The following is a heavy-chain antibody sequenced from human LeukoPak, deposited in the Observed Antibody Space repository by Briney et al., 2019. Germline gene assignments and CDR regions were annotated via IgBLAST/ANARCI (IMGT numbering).Heavy chain of an antibody. CDR1: GGTFSSYA. CDR2: IIPILGIA. CDR3: ARVPTTGRYGDYVRDYYFDY. J-gene: IGHJ4*02. Sequence: GASVKVSCKASGGTFSSYAISWVRQAPGQGLEWMGRIIPILGIANYAQKFQGRVTITADKSTSTAYMELSSLRSEDTAVYYCARVPTTGRYGDYVRDYYFDYWGQGTLVTVSS. V-gene: IGHV1-69*04. D-gene: IGHD4-17*01.